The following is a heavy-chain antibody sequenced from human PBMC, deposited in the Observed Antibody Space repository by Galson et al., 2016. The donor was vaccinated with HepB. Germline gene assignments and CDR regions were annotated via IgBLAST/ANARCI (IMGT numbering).Heavy chain of an antibody. CDR3: ARESLPRGAGGLDY. CDR2: VASDGSFQ. Sequence: SLRLSCAASGFTFSDYAMHWVRQAPGKGLEWVAVVASDGSFQHYGASVKGRFTISRDKSKNTLSLQMNSLRTEDTALYYCARESLPRGAGGLDYWGQGALVTVSS. V-gene: IGHV3-30*04. CDR1: GFTFSDYA. J-gene: IGHJ4*02.